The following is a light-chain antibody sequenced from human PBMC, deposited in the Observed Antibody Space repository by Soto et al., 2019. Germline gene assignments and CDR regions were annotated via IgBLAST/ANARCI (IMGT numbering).Light chain of an antibody. CDR2: VAS. V-gene: IGKV3-20*01. CDR1: QSVSSSY. J-gene: IGKJ2*01. CDR3: QQYGSSPRRYT. Sequence: EIVLTQSPGTLSLSPGERTTLSCRASQSVSSSYLAWYQQKPGQAPRLLIYVASSRATGIPDRFSGSGSGTDFTLTISRLEPEDFAVYYWQQYGSSPRRYTFGQGTKLEIK.